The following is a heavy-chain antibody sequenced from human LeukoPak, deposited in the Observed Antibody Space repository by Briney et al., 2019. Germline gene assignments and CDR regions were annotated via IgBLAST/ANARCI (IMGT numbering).Heavy chain of an antibody. D-gene: IGHD6-19*01. J-gene: IGHJ4*02. CDR2: INHSGST. Sequence: PSETLSLTCAVYGGSFSGYYWSWIRQPPGKGLEWIGEINHSGSTNYNPSLKSRVTISVDTSKNQFSLKLSSVTAADTAVYYCARLRAYSSGWYKVAMGIGPHYWGQGTLVTVSS. V-gene: IGHV4-34*01. CDR1: GGSFSGYY. CDR3: ARLRAYSSGWYKVAMGIGPHY.